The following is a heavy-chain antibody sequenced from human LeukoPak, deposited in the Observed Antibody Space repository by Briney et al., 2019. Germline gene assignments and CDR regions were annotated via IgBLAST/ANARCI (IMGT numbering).Heavy chain of an antibody. CDR2: ISGSGGST. CDR3: AKERRGSPATGFGVDY. D-gene: IGHD3-10*01. V-gene: IGHV3-23*01. J-gene: IGHJ4*02. CDR1: GFTFSSYA. Sequence: GGSLRLSCAASGFTFSSYAMSWVRQAPGMGLEWVSAISGSGGSTYYADSVKGRFTISRDNSKNTLYLQMNSLRAEDTAVYYCAKERRGSPATGFGVDYWGQGTLVTVSS.